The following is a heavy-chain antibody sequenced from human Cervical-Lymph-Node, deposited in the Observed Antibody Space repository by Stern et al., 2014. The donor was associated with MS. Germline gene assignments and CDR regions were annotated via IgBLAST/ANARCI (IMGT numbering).Heavy chain of an antibody. D-gene: IGHD6-19*01. V-gene: IGHV3-74*02. CDR1: GFNFSNYW. J-gene: IGHJ4*02. CDR2: INSDGSII. Sequence: EDQLVESGGGLLHPGGSLRLSCVASGFNFSNYWMHWVRQAPGKGLVWVSRINSDGSIITYADSVRGRFTISRDNAKKTLDLQMNSLKDEDTAIYYCATASSGWWKWGQGTLVTVSS. CDR3: ATASSGWWK.